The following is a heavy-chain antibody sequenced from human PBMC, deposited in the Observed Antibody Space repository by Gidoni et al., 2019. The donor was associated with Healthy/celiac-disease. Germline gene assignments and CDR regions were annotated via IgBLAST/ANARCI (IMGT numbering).Heavy chain of an antibody. Sequence: QVQLVQSGAEVKKPGSSVKVSCRASGGNFSSYTISWVRQAPGQGLEWMGRIIPILGIANYAQKFQGRVTITADKSTSTAYMELRSLRSEDTAVYYCARDLSGYSYGLDYWGQGTLVTVSS. V-gene: IGHV1-69*08. D-gene: IGHD5-18*01. CDR1: GGNFSSYT. CDR3: ARDLSGYSYGLDY. CDR2: IIPILGIA. J-gene: IGHJ4*02.